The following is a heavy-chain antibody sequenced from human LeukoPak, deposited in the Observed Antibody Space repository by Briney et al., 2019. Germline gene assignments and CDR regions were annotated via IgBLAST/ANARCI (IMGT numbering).Heavy chain of an antibody. D-gene: IGHD2-21*01. V-gene: IGHV4-34*01. J-gene: IGHJ4*02. Sequence: SSETLSLTCAVYGGSFRGYYWSWIRQPPGKGLEWIGEINHSGSTNYNPSLKSRVTISLDTSMKKFSLRLSSVTAADTAVYYCGRQSDEFTPFEFWGQGTPVTVSS. CDR1: GGSFRGYY. CDR2: INHSGST. CDR3: GRQSDEFTPFEF.